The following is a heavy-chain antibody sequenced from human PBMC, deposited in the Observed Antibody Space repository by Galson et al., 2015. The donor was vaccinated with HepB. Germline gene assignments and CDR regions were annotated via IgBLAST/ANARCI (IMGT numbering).Heavy chain of an antibody. CDR1: GVSLSTSGVA. Sequence: PALVKPTQTLTLTCTLSGVSLSTSGVAVGWIRQPPGKALEWVAIIYWNGDKRFSPSLKSRLTITKDTSKNHVVLTMTNMDPVDTATYYCATDGSGSYGVFFEDWGQGTLVTVSS. J-gene: IGHJ4*02. D-gene: IGHD3-10*01. V-gene: IGHV2-5*01. CDR2: IYWNGDK. CDR3: ATDGSGSYGVFFED.